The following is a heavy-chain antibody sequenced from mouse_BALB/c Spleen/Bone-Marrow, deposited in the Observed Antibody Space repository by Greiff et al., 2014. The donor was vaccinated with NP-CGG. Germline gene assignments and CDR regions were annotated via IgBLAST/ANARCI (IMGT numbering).Heavy chain of an antibody. CDR3: ARSTGYYVGTWFAY. J-gene: IGHJ3*01. D-gene: IGHD2-3*01. V-gene: IGHV1S46*01. CDR2: IIPDNGDT. CDR1: GYTFTDYY. Sequence: DVQLQESGPELMKPGASVKMSCTASGYTFTDYYMKWVKQSHGKSLEWIGYIIPDNGDTFYNQKFKGKATLTVDKSSSTAYMQLNSLTSEDSAVYYCARSTGYYVGTWFAYWGQGTLVTVSA.